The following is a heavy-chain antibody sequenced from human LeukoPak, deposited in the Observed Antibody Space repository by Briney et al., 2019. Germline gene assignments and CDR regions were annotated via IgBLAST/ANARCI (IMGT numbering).Heavy chain of an antibody. V-gene: IGHV1-46*01. D-gene: IGHD6-13*01. J-gene: IGHJ4*02. CDR1: GYTFTSYY. CDR3: ARDRDRYSSSWYVDYYFDY. CDR2: INPSGGST. Sequence: ASVKVSCKASGYTFTSYYMHWVRQAPGQGLEWMGIINPSGGSTSYAQKFQGRVTMTRDTSTSTVYMELSSLRSEDTAVYYCARDRDRYSSSWYVDYYFDYWGQGTLVTVSS.